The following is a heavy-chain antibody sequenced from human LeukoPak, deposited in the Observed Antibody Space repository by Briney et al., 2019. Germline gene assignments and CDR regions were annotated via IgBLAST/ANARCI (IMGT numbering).Heavy chain of an antibody. J-gene: IGHJ4*02. D-gene: IGHD2-2*01. CDR1: GGSISSYY. CDR3: ARWSGYALD. V-gene: IGHV4-59*01. CDR2: IYYSGST. Sequence: PSETLSLTCTVSGGSISSYYRSWIRQPPGKGLEWIGYIYYSGSTNYNPSLKSRVTMSMDTSKNQFSLKLSSVTAADTAVYYCARWSGYALDWGQGTLVTVSS.